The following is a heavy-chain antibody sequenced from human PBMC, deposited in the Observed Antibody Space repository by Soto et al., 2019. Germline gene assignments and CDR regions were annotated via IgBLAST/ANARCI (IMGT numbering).Heavy chain of an antibody. J-gene: IGHJ4*02. CDR1: GYTFTGHY. V-gene: IGHV1-2*02. D-gene: IGHD1-26*01. CDR2: IGPESGAT. Sequence: SVKVSCEASGYTFTGHYIHWVRQAPEQGPEWMGEIGPESGATRYAQKFQGRVTMTRDTSITTVYMELKNLSPDDTAVYYCGRGRSGQIVVFYWGQGTPVTVSS. CDR3: GRGRSGQIVVFY.